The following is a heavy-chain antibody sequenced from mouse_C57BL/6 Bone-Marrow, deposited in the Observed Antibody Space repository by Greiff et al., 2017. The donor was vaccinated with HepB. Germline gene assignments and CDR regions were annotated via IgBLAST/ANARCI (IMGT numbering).Heavy chain of an antibody. CDR2: IYPGSGST. CDR1: GYTFTSYW. D-gene: IGHD3-1*01. CDR3: ARSGYYWDY. Sequence: QVQLQQPGAELVKPGASVKMSCKASGYTFTSYWITWVKQRPGQGLEWIGDIYPGSGSTNYNEKFKSKATLTVDKSSSTAYMQLRSLTSEDSAVYYCARSGYYWDYWGQGTTLTVSS. V-gene: IGHV1-55*01. J-gene: IGHJ2*01.